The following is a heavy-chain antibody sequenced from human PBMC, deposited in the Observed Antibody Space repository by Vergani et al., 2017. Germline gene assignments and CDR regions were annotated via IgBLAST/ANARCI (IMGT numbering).Heavy chain of an antibody. Sequence: EVQLVESGGGLVQPGGSLRLSCAASGFTFSSYSMNWVRQAPGKGLEWVSYISSSSSTTYYADSVKGRFTISRDNAKNSLYLQMNSLRAEDTAVYYCARVYCCSSSCYDYYYYGMDVWGQGTTVTVSS. V-gene: IGHV3-48*01. CDR3: ARVYCCSSSCYDYYYYGMDV. J-gene: IGHJ6*02. CDR1: GFTFSSYS. D-gene: IGHD2-2*01. CDR2: ISSSSSTT.